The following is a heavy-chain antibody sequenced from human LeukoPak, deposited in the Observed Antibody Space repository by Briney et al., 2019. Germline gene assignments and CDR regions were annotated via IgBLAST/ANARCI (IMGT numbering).Heavy chain of an antibody. Sequence: PGASPRLSCAASGFTFDTYAMTWVRQAPGKGLEWVSSISSGGTYIYYAESVRGRSTISRDNTKNFLYLQLSTLRVEDTAVYYCARDRPTGRSRGVVVQWGQGTLVTVSS. CDR3: ARDRPTGRSRGVVVQ. D-gene: IGHD2-15*01. CDR2: ISSGGTYI. J-gene: IGHJ4*02. CDR1: GFTFDTYA. V-gene: IGHV3-21*01.